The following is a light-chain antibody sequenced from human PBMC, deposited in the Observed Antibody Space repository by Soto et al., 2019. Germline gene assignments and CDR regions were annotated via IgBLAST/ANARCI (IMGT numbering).Light chain of an antibody. CDR2: DVS. Sequence: QSALSQPASGSGSHGQSITISCTGTSSDVGGYNYVSWYQQHPGKAPKLMIYDVSNRPSGVSNRFSGSKSGNTASLTISGLQAEDEADYYCSSYTSSSSPYVFGTGTKVTVL. J-gene: IGLJ1*01. V-gene: IGLV2-14*01. CDR3: SSYTSSSSPYV. CDR1: SSDVGGYNY.